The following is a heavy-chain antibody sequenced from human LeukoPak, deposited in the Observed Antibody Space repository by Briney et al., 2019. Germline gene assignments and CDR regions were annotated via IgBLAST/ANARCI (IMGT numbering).Heavy chain of an antibody. CDR1: GFTFSNFW. D-gene: IGHD1-1*01. V-gene: IGHV3-23*01. J-gene: IGHJ4*02. CDR2: ISGTGGST. CDR3: AKDLQPLAN. Sequence: GGSLRLSCAASGFTFSNFWMNWVRQAPGKGLEWVSAISGTGGSTHYADSVKGRFTISRDNSKNTLYLQMNSLRAEDTAIYYCAKDLQPLANWGQGTLVTVSS.